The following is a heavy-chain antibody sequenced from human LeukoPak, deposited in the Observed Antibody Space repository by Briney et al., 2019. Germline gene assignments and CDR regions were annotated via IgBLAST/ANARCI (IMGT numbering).Heavy chain of an antibody. Sequence: GASVKVSCKASGGTFSSYAISWVRQAPGQGLEWMGGIIPIFGTANYAQKFQGRVTITADESTSTAYMELSSLRSEDTAVYYCARGRIPNYYYYYYYMDVWGKGTTVTISS. CDR3: ARGRIPNYYYYYYYMDV. CDR2: IIPIFGTA. V-gene: IGHV1-69*13. CDR1: GGTFSSYA. D-gene: IGHD1-7*01. J-gene: IGHJ6*03.